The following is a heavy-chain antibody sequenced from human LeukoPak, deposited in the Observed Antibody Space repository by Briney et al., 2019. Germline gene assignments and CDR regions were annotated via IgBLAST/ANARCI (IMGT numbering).Heavy chain of an antibody. Sequence: PSETLSLTCTVSGGSISSYYWSWIRQPPGKGLEWIGYIYYSGSTNYNPPLKSRVTISVDTSKNQFSLKLSSVTAADTAVYYCARHKYGSGSYFDYWGQGTLVTVSS. CDR2: IYYSGST. CDR1: GGSISSYY. V-gene: IGHV4-59*01. D-gene: IGHD3-10*01. J-gene: IGHJ4*02. CDR3: ARHKYGSGSYFDY.